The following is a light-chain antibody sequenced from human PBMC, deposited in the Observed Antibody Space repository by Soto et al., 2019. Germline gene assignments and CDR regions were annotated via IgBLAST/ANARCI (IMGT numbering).Light chain of an antibody. CDR2: EVS. J-gene: IGLJ2*01. CDR3: SSYAGSSHVV. Sequence: QSALTQPPSASGSPGQSVTISCTGTSSDVGGYNYVSWYQQHPGKAPKLMIYEVSKRPSGVPDRFSGSKSGNTASLTVSGLQAEDEADYYCSSYAGSSHVVLGGGTKVTVL. CDR1: SSDVGGYNY. V-gene: IGLV2-8*01.